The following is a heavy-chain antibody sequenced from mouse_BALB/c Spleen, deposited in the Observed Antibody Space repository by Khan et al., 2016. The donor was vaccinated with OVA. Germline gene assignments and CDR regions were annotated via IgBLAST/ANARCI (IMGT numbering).Heavy chain of an antibody. Sequence: EVQLQESGPSLVKPSQTLSLTCSVTGDSITSGYWSWIRKFPGNKLEHMGYMIYSGNTYYNPSLKSRISITRHTSKNQYYLQLNSVTTEDTATYYCARATYRYAFAYWGQGTLVTVSA. V-gene: IGHV3-8*02. D-gene: IGHD2-14*01. J-gene: IGHJ3*01. CDR2: MIYSGNT. CDR3: ARATYRYAFAY. CDR1: GDSITSGY.